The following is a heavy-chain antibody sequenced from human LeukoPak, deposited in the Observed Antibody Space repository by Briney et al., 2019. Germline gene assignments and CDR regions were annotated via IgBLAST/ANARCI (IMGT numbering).Heavy chain of an antibody. CDR2: ISGSGGST. J-gene: IGHJ4*02. CDR1: GFTFSSYA. CDR3: AKQRSEVVVAATNY. V-gene: IGHV3-23*01. Sequence: GGSLRLSCAASGFTFSSYAMSWVRQAPGKGLEWVSAISGSGGSTYYADSVKGRFTISRDNSQNTLYLQMNGLRAEDTAVYYCAKQRSEVVVAATNYWGQGTLVTVSS. D-gene: IGHD2-15*01.